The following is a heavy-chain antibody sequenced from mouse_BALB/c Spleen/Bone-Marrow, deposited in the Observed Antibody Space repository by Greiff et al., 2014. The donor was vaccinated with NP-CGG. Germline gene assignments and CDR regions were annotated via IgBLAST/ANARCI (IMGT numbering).Heavy chain of an antibody. D-gene: IGHD2-14*01. CDR1: GYTFTSYT. V-gene: IGHV1-4*01. Sequence: VQLQQSGAELARPGASVKMSCKASGYTFTSYTMHWVKQRPGQGLEWIGYINPSSGYTNYNQKFKDKATLTADKSSSTAYMQLSSLTSEDSAVYYCARYGYDWYFDVWGAGTTVTVSS. J-gene: IGHJ1*01. CDR2: INPSSGYT. CDR3: ARYGYDWYFDV.